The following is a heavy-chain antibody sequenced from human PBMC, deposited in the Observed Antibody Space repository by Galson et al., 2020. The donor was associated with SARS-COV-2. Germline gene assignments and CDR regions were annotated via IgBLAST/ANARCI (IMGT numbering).Heavy chain of an antibody. CDR3: ARKYYYSSGSTYWFFDL. Sequence: GESLKISCAASGFTFSTYDIHWVRQATGKGLEWVSAINTSGDTYYLASVKGRFTISRENARNSVYLQMNSLRAGDTAVYYCARKYYYSSGSTYWFFDLWGRGTLVTVCS. D-gene: IGHD3-10*01. V-gene: IGHV3-13*04. CDR1: GFTFSTYD. J-gene: IGHJ2*01. CDR2: INTSGDT.